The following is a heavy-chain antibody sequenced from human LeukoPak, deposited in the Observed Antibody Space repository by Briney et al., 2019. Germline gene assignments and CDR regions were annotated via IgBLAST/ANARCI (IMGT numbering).Heavy chain of an antibody. CDR3: ARVVPAAKKTYYFDY. V-gene: IGHV4-31*03. Sequence: SETLSLTCTVSGGSISSGGYYWSWIRQHPGKGLEWIGYIYYGGSTYYNPSLKSRVTISVDTSKNQFSLKLSSVTAADTAVYYCARVVPAAKKTYYFDYWGQGTLVTVSS. D-gene: IGHD2-2*01. CDR1: GGSISSGGYY. CDR2: IYYGGST. J-gene: IGHJ4*02.